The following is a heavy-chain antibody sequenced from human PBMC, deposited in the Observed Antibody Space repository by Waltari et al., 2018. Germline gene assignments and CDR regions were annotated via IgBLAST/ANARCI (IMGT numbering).Heavy chain of an antibody. CDR3: ARIHPFDY. CDR1: GYIFTAYY. J-gene: IGHJ4*02. Sequence: QVQLVQSGAEVKEPGASVKVSCTASGYIFTAYYIHWVRQAPGQGLEWMGWLNPKNGGTFYAQRFLGRVTMTRDTSISTAYMELSRLASDDTAVYYCARIHPFDYWGQGTLVTVSS. CDR2: LNPKNGGT. V-gene: IGHV1-2*02. D-gene: IGHD5-18*01.